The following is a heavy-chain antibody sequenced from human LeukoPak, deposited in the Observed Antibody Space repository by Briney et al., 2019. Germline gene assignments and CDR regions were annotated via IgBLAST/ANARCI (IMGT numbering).Heavy chain of an antibody. D-gene: IGHD3-10*01. J-gene: IGHJ6*02. CDR2: ISWNSGSI. Sequence: PGRSLRLSCAASGFTFDDYAMHWVRQAPGKGLEWVSGISWNSGSIGYADSVKGRFTISRDNAKNSLYLQMNSLRAEDTALYCCAKGKGLSYYGSGSLSRGGMDVWGQGTTVTVSS. CDR1: GFTFDDYA. CDR3: AKGKGLSYYGSGSLSRGGMDV. V-gene: IGHV3-9*01.